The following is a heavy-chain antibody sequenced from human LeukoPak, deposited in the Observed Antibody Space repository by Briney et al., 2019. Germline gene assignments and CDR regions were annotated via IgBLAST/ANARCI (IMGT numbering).Heavy chain of an antibody. J-gene: IGHJ4*02. Sequence: GGSLRLSCAASGFTVGSSFMTWVRRAPGKGLEWVSVIFSDGTTYYTDSVKGRFTISRDNSKNTLYLQLNSLRAEDTAVYYCAKTGGPWDWGQGTLVTVSS. V-gene: IGHV3-53*01. CDR2: IFSDGTT. CDR1: GFTVGSSF. D-gene: IGHD7-27*01. CDR3: AKTGGPWD.